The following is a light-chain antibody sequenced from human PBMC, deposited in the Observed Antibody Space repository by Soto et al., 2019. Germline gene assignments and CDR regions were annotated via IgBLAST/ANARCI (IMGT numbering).Light chain of an antibody. J-gene: IGLJ1*01. V-gene: IGLV2-14*01. CDR3: SSYTTIDTRV. CDR2: DVS. CDR1: SSDVGGYNY. Sequence: QSVLTQPXSVSGSPGQSITISCTGTSSDVGGYNYVSWYQQHPDKAPKLMIYDVSNRPSGVSNRFSGSKSGNXXXXTISGLXXEDEADYXXSSYTTIDTRVFGTGXXXTVL.